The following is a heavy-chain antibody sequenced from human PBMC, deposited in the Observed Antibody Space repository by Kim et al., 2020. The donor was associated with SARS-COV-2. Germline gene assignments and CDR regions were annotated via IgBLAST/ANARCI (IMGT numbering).Heavy chain of an antibody. Sequence: GGSLRLSCAASGFTFSSYAMHWVRQAPGKGLEWVAVISYDGSNKYYADSVKGRFTISRDNSKNTLYLRMNSLRAEDTAVYYCAAGSSTGVAGAFDIWGQGTMVTVSS. V-gene: IGHV3-30*04. J-gene: IGHJ3*02. D-gene: IGHD7-27*01. CDR1: GFTFSSYA. CDR3: AAGSSTGVAGAFDI. CDR2: ISYDGSNK.